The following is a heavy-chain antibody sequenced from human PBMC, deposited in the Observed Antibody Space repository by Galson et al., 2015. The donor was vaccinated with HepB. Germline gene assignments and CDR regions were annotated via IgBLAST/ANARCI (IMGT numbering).Heavy chain of an antibody. V-gene: IGHV3-30*04. J-gene: IGHJ6*02. D-gene: IGHD3-16*01. CDR3: ARSRSYERSPMDV. CDR1: EFTLSNSA. Sequence: SLRLSCAASEFTLSNSAIHWVRQAPGKGLEWVAVISYDGSDKYYGDSVKGRFTISRNNSKNRLYLQMNSLRPEDTAIYFCARSRSYERSPMDVWGQGTTVTVSS. CDR2: ISYDGSDK.